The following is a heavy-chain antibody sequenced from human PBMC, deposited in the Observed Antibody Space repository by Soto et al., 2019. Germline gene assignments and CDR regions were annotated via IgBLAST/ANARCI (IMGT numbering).Heavy chain of an antibody. D-gene: IGHD3-22*01. CDR2: IWYDGSNK. CDR1: GFTFSDYG. CDR3: ARDYYDRSAYYVDY. V-gene: IGHV3-33*01. Sequence: QVQLVESGGGVVQPGRSLRLSCAASGFTFSDYGMHWVRQAPGKGLEWVAVIWYDGSNKYYADSVKGRFTISRDNSKNTLYLQMNSLRAEDTAVYYCARDYYDRSAYYVDYWGQGTLVTVSS. J-gene: IGHJ4*02.